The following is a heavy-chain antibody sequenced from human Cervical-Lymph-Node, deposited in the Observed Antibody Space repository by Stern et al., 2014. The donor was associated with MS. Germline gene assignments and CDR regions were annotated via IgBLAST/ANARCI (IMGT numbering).Heavy chain of an antibody. CDR3: ARVATDQWHYFDY. J-gene: IGHJ4*02. D-gene: IGHD5-12*01. CDR2: IYYSGST. V-gene: IGHV4-31*03. CDR1: GGSISSGGYC. Sequence: QVQLQESGPGLVKPSQTLSLTCTVSGGSISSGGYCWSWIRQHPGKGLEWLGYIYYSGSTYYNPSLKSRVTISVDTSKNQFSLKLSSVTAADTAVYHCARVATDQWHYFDYWGQGTLVTVSS.